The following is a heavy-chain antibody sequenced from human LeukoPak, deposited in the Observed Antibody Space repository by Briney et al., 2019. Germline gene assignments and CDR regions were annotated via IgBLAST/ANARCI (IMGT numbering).Heavy chain of an antibody. CDR3: AKGKMMGFF. J-gene: IGHJ4*02. CDR1: GFTFSSYA. V-gene: IGHV3-23*01. D-gene: IGHD3-16*01. Sequence: GGSLRLSCAASGFTFSSYALSWVRQAPGKGLERVSAISGSGGSTYYADSVKGRFTIPRDNSKNTLYLQMNSLRAEDTAVYYCAKGKMMGFFWGQGTLVTVSS. CDR2: ISGSGGST.